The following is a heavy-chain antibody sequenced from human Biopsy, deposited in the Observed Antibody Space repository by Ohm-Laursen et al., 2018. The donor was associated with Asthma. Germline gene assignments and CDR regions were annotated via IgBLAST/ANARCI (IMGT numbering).Heavy chain of an antibody. CDR2: ISWNSATI. V-gene: IGHV3-9*01. CDR1: GFNFGEYT. CDR3: AKVRTGWVITEYFDY. D-gene: IGHD3-22*01. Sequence: SLRLSCTASGFNFGEYTMHWVRQAPGKGLEWVSGISWNSATIGYADSVEGRFTISRDNAKNSVFLHMDSLRPEDTAFYYCAKVRTGWVITEYFDYWGQGVLVTVSS. J-gene: IGHJ4*02.